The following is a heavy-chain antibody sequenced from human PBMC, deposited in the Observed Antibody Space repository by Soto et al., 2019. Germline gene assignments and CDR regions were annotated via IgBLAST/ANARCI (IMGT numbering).Heavy chain of an antibody. CDR2: ISAYNGNS. CDR1: GYTFSRYG. Sequence: SVKVSCKASGYTFSRYGFNWVRQAPGQGLEWMGWISAYNGNSNSAQSLQGRITMTTDTSTSTAYMELRSLRPDGTAVYYCARGDYYDTTGGFSDYWGQGTLVTVSS. CDR3: ARGDYYDTTGGFSDY. J-gene: IGHJ4*02. V-gene: IGHV1-18*04. D-gene: IGHD3-22*01.